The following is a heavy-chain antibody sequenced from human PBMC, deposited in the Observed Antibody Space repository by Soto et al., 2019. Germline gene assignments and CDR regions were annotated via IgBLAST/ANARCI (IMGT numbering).Heavy chain of an antibody. V-gene: IGHV4-34*01. CDR3: ARHGGYYFDY. CDR2: IYHGLSI. J-gene: IGHJ4*02. CDR1: SGSFSGHY. D-gene: IGHD3-16*01. Sequence: TLSLTCTVYSGSFSGHYWTWIRQPPGKGLEWIGEIYHGLSIVYNPSLESRVTISGDSSKNQFSLKLTSVTAADTAIYYCARHGGYYFDYWGQGTLVTVSS.